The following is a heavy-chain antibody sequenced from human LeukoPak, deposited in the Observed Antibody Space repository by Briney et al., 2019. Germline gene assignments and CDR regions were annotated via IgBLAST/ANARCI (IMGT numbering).Heavy chain of an antibody. Sequence: GGSLRLSCAASGFTFSSYSMNWVRQAPGKGLEWVSFISSSSSYIYYADSVKGRFTISRDNAKNSLYLQMNILRAEDTAVYYCARAVGIAAAGDYWGQGTLVTVSS. J-gene: IGHJ4*02. CDR2: ISSSSSYI. V-gene: IGHV3-21*01. CDR3: ARAVGIAAAGDY. CDR1: GFTFSSYS. D-gene: IGHD6-13*01.